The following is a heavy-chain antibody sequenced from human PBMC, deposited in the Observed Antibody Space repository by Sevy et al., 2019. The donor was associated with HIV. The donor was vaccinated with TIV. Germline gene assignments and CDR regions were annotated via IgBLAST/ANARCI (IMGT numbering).Heavy chain of an antibody. V-gene: IGHV4-59*01. CDR2: IYYSGST. CDR1: GGSISSYY. CDR3: ARVGADGSGYYGDWFDP. D-gene: IGHD3-22*01. J-gene: IGHJ5*02. Sequence: SETLSLTCTVSGGSISSYYWSWIRQPPGKGLEWIGYIYYSGSTNYNPSPKSRVTISVDTSKNQFSLKLSSVTAADTAVYYCARVGADGSGYYGDWFDPWGQGTLVTVSS.